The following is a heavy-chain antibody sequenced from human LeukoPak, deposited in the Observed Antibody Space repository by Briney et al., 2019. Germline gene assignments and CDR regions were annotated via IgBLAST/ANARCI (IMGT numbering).Heavy chain of an antibody. J-gene: IGHJ2*01. V-gene: IGHV3-53*01. CDR1: EFTVSTNY. CDR3: GTRAGGSYSLWYFDL. D-gene: IGHD1-26*01. CDR2: VYYDGHT. Sequence: GGSLRLSCAASEFTVSTNYMNWVRQAPGKGLEWVSVVYYDGHTYYADSVKGRFTISRDNSSHTLYLQMTSLRADDTALYFCGTRAGGSYSLWYFDLWGRGTLVTVSS.